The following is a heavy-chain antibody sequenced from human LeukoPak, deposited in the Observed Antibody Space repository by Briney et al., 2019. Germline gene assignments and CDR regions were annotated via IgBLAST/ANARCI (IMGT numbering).Heavy chain of an antibody. J-gene: IGHJ4*02. CDR3: AKGLWSDFWSGSATV. D-gene: IGHD3-3*01. CDR1: GFTFSSYA. CDR2: ISGSGGST. V-gene: IGHV3-23*01. Sequence: GGSLRLSCAASGFTFSSYAMGWVRQAPGKGLEWVSAISGSGGSTYYADSVKGRFTISRDNSKNTLYLQMNSLRAEDTAVYYCAKGLWSDFWSGSATVWGQGTLVTVSS.